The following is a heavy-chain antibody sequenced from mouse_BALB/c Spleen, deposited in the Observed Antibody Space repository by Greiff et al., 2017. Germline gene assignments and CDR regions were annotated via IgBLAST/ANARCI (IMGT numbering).Heavy chain of an antibody. CDR1: GFTFSSYG. CDR3: ARDRRSFDY. V-gene: IGHV5-6-3*01. J-gene: IGHJ2*01. Sequence: EVKLVESGGGLVQPGGSLKLSCAASGFTFSSYGMSWVRQTPDKRLELVATINSNGGSTYYPDSVKGRFTISRDKAKNTLYLQMSSLKSEDTAMYYCARDRRSFDYWGQGTTLTVSS. CDR2: INSNGGST.